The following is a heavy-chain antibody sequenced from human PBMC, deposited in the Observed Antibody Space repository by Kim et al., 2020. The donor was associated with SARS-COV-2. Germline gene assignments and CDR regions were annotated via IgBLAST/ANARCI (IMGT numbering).Heavy chain of an antibody. Sequence: AEGFTGRFVFSLDTSVSTAYLQISSLKAEDTAVYYCAREVIVVDSPFVDYWGQGTLVTVSS. J-gene: IGHJ4*02. D-gene: IGHD3-22*01. V-gene: IGHV7-4-1*02. CDR3: AREVIVVDSPFVDY.